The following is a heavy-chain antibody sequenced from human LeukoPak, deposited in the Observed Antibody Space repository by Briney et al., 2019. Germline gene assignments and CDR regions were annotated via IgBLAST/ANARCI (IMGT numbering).Heavy chain of an antibody. J-gene: IGHJ6*02. CDR1: GYSISSSNW. V-gene: IGHV4-28*05. Sequence: SETLSLTCAVSGYSISSSNWWGWIRQPPGKGLEWIGYIYYSGSIYYNPSLKSRVTMSVDTSKNQFSLKLSSVTAVDTAVYYCARWGIYYYYGMDVWGQGTTVTVSS. CDR2: IYYSGSI. CDR3: ARWGIYYYYGMDV. D-gene: IGHD2/OR15-2a*01.